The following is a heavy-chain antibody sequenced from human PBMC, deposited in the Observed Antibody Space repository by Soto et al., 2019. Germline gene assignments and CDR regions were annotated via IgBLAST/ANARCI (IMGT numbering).Heavy chain of an antibody. Sequence: SETLSLTCTVSGGSISSYYWSWIRQPPGKGLEWIGYIYYSGSTNYNPSLKSRVTISVDTSKNQFSLNLSSVTPDDTAVYYCARLIGNSWLDSWGQGTPVTVSS. CDR2: IYYSGST. CDR3: ARLIGNSWLDS. CDR1: GGSISSYY. V-gene: IGHV4-59*08. J-gene: IGHJ5*01.